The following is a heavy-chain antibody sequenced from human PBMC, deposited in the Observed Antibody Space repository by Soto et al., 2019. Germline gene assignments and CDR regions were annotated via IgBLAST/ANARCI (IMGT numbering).Heavy chain of an antibody. CDR3: AKDSPTYCSGGSCYPEDYGMDV. J-gene: IGHJ6*02. V-gene: IGHV3-23*01. CDR1: GFTFSSYA. Sequence: GGSLRLSCAASGFTFSSYAMSWVRQAPGKGLEWVSAISGSGGSTYYADSVKGRFTISRDNSKNTLYLQMNSLRAEDTAVYYCAKDSPTYCSGGSCYPEDYGMDVWGQGTTVTVSS. CDR2: ISGSGGST. D-gene: IGHD2-15*01.